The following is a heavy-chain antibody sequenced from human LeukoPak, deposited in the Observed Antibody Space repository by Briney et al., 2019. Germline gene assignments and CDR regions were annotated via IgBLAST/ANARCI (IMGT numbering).Heavy chain of an antibody. V-gene: IGHV1-18*01. Sequence: ASVKVSCKASGYTFTSYGISWVRQAPGQGLEWMGWISAYNGNTKYAQKMQGRVTMTTDTSTSTAYMELRSLRSDDTAVYYCARDDEDFGELSWFDPWGQGTLVTVSS. D-gene: IGHD3-10*01. CDR2: ISAYNGNT. J-gene: IGHJ5*02. CDR1: GYTFTSYG. CDR3: ARDDEDFGELSWFDP.